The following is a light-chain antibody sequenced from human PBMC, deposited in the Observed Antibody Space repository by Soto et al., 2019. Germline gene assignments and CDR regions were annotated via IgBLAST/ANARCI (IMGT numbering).Light chain of an antibody. CDR1: SSDVGDYNY. J-gene: IGLJ1*01. CDR2: EVS. CDR3: SSYTSSNTYV. Sequence: QSALTQPASVSGSPGQSITISCTGTSSDVGDYNYVSWYQQHPGKAPKVMIYEVSNRPSGVSNRFSGSKSGSTASLTISGLQAEDEADYYCSSYTSSNTYVFGTGTKLTVL. V-gene: IGLV2-14*01.